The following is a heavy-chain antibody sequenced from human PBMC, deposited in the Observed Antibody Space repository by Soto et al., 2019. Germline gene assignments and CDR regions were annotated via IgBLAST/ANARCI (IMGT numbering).Heavy chain of an antibody. J-gene: IGHJ5*02. CDR1: GYKFTTYF. V-gene: IGHV1-46*01. CDR2: IHPSGDT. D-gene: IGHD5-18*01. Sequence: QVQLVQSGAELKKPGASVKVACKASGYKFTTYFIHWVRQAPGQGLEWMGMIHPSGDTGYAQKFRGRVTMTIDTSTTTAYMELRSLRSDDTAVYYCVRDASSGYRGWWDPWGQGTLVTVSS. CDR3: VRDASSGYRGWWDP.